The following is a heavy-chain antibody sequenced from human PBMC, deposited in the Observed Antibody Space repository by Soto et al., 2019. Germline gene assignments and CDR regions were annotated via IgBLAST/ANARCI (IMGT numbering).Heavy chain of an antibody. J-gene: IGHJ4*02. CDR2: ISSSSTYT. D-gene: IGHD1-26*01. V-gene: IGHV3-11*06. CDR1: GFTFSDYY. CDR3: AKIGGWGATTVDY. Sequence: QVQLVESGGDLVKPGGSLRLSCAASGFTFSDYYINWIRQAPGKGLEWVSYISSSSTYTNYADSVKGRFTISRDNAKNTLYLQMNSLRAEDTAVYYCAKIGGWGATTVDYWGQGTLVTVSS.